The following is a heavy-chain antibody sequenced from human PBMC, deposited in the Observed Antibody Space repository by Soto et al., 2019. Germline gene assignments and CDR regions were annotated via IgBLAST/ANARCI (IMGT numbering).Heavy chain of an antibody. Sequence: GGSLRLSCAASGFSFSTYAISWVRQAPGKGLEWVSTISGSGDRTYQADSVKGRFTISRDNSKNTLYLQMNSLRVEDTALYYCAKAQPTPHDHFSHVLDVWGQGTTVTVSS. CDR2: ISGSGDRT. D-gene: IGHD3-16*01. CDR1: GFSFSTYA. CDR3: AKAQPTPHDHFSHVLDV. V-gene: IGHV3-23*01. J-gene: IGHJ6*02.